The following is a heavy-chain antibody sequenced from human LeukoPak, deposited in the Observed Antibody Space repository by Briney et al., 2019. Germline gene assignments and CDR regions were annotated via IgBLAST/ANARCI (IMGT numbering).Heavy chain of an antibody. V-gene: IGHV3-30*04. J-gene: IGHJ6*02. D-gene: IGHD3-10*01. Sequence: GRSLRLSCAASGFTFSSYAMHWVRQAPGKGLEWVAVISYDGSNKYYADSVKGRFTISRDNSKNTLYLQMNSLRAEDTAVYYCARDLPGHYYYGSGSLRMDYYYGMDVWGQGTTVTVSS. CDR3: ARDLPGHYYYGSGSLRMDYYYGMDV. CDR1: GFTFSSYA. CDR2: ISYDGSNK.